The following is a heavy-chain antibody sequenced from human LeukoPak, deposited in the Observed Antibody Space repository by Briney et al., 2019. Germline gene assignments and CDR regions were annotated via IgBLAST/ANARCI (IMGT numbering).Heavy chain of an antibody. J-gene: IGHJ6*02. D-gene: IGHD2-8*01. CDR3: ARKMEGLGRYYYYYYGMDV. CDR1: GGSFSGYY. V-gene: IGHV4-34*01. CDR2: INHSGST. Sequence: SETLSLTCAVYGGSFSGYYWSWIRQPPGKGLEWIGEINHSGSTNYNPSLKSRVTISVDTSKNQFSLKLSSATAADTAVYYCARKMEGLGRYYYYYYGMDVWGQGTTVTVSS.